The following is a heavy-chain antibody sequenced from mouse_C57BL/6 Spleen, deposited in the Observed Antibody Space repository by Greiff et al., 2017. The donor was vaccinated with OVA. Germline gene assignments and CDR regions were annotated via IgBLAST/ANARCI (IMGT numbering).Heavy chain of an antibody. D-gene: IGHD3-2*02. Sequence: QVQLQQPGAELVKPGASVKMSCKASGYTFTSYWITWVKQRPGQGLEWIGDIYPGSGSTTYNEKFKSKATLTVDTSSSTAYMQLSSLTSEDSAVYYCAKGEDSSGYYAMDYWGQGTSVTVSS. J-gene: IGHJ4*01. CDR2: IYPGSGST. CDR3: AKGEDSSGYYAMDY. CDR1: GYTFTSYW. V-gene: IGHV1-55*01.